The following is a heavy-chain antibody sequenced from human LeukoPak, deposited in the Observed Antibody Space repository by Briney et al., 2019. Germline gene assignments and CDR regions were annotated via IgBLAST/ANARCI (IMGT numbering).Heavy chain of an antibody. J-gene: IGHJ4*02. CDR1: GFTFSSYS. Sequence: GGSLRLSCAASGFTFSSYSMNWVRQAPGKGLEWVSSISSSSSYIYYADSAKGRFTISRDNAKNSLYLQMNSLRAEDTAVYYCARAPLWNYFDYWGQGTLVTVSS. D-gene: IGHD3-16*01. CDR2: ISSSSSYI. CDR3: ARAPLWNYFDY. V-gene: IGHV3-21*01.